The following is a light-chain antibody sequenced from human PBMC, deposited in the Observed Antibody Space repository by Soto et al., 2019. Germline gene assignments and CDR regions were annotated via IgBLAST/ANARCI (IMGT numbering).Light chain of an antibody. J-gene: IGKJ4*01. CDR3: QQRSDWPLT. V-gene: IGKV3-11*01. CDR2: DAS. Sequence: EIVLTQSPATLSLSPGERATLSCRASQSLSSYLAWYQQKHGQAPRLLIYDASKRATGIPARFSGSGSGTDFTLSIRSLEPKDFAVYYCQQRSDWPLTFGGGTKVEIK. CDR1: QSLSSY.